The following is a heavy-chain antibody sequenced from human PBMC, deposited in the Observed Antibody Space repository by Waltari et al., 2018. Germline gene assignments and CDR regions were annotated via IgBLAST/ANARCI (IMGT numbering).Heavy chain of an antibody. V-gene: IGHV4-30-4*08. CDR1: GGSISSDGYC. CDR2: IFYSGST. J-gene: IGHJ4*02. D-gene: IGHD2-15*01. CDR3: ARDSVVAGGGFDY. Sequence: QVQLQETGPGLGTPSQTLSLTCTVPGGSISSDGYCWNWIRQPPGKGLEWIGYIFYSGSTYYNPSLKSRVTISVDTSKTQFSLKLSSVTAADTAVYYCARDSVVAGGGFDYWGQGTLVTVSS.